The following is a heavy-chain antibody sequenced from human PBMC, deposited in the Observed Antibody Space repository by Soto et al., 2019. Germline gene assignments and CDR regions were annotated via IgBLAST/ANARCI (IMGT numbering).Heavy chain of an antibody. V-gene: IGHV3-74*01. Sequence: EVQLVESGGGLVQPGGSLRLSCAASGFTFSSYWMHWVRQAPGKGLVWVSRINSDGSSTHYADSVKGRFTISRDNAKNTLYLQMNSLRAEDTAVYYCVRASLVVAAATWGDYWGQGTLVTVSS. CDR2: INSDGSST. CDR1: GFTFSSYW. J-gene: IGHJ4*02. D-gene: IGHD2-15*01. CDR3: VRASLVVAAATWGDY.